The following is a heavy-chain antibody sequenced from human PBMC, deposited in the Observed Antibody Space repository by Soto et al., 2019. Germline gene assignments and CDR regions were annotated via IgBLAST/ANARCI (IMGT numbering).Heavy chain of an antibody. CDR2: INAGNGNT. V-gene: IGHV1-3*01. CDR3: ARGPGGPDGPGDY. CDR1: GYTFTSYA. Sequence: QVQLVQSGAEVKKPGASVKVSCKASGYTFTSYAMHWVRQAPGQRLEWMGWINAGNGNTKYSQKFQGRVTITRDTPASTAYMELSSLRSEHTAVYYCARGPGGPDGPGDYWGQGTLVTVSS. J-gene: IGHJ4*02. D-gene: IGHD2-15*01.